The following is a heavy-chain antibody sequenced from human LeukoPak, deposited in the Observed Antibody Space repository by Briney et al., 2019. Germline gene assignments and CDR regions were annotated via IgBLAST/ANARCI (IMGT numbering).Heavy chain of an antibody. J-gene: IGHJ6*03. CDR3: AKDRGNGSGSYYLGVGADYMDV. CDR1: GFTFDDYA. V-gene: IGHV3-9*01. CDR2: ISWNSGSI. Sequence: PGGSLRLSCAASGFTFDDYAMHWVRQAPGKGLEWVSGISWNSGSIGYADSVKGRFTISRDNAKNSLYLQMNSLRAEDTAVYYCAKDRGNGSGSYYLGVGADYMDVWGKGTTVTVSS. D-gene: IGHD3-10*01.